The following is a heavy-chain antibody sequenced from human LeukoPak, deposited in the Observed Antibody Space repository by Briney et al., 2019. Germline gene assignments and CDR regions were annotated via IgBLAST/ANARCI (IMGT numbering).Heavy chain of an antibody. V-gene: IGHV5-51*01. J-gene: IGHJ5*02. CDR2: IYRGDSDT. Sequence: GESTKISCKGSGYSFTSYWIGWVRQMPGKGLEWMGIIYRGDSDTRYSPSFQGQVTISADKSISTAYLQWSSLKASDTAMYYCARGKIGVRGVIITTTNWFDPWGQGTLVTVSS. CDR1: GYSFTSYW. D-gene: IGHD3-10*01. CDR3: ARGKIGVRGVIITTTNWFDP.